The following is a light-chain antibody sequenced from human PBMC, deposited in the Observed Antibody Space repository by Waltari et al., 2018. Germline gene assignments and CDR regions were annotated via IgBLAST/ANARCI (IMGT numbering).Light chain of an antibody. V-gene: IGLV2-23*02. CDR1: SSDVWTYNL. Sequence: QSALTQPASVSGSPGQSITISCTGTSSDVWTYNLVSWYQQHPGKAPKLMIYEVTKRPSGVSSRFSASRSGNTASLTISGLQAEDEADYYCCSYNDGPYVFGTGTKVTVL. CDR2: EVT. CDR3: CSYNDGPYV. J-gene: IGLJ1*01.